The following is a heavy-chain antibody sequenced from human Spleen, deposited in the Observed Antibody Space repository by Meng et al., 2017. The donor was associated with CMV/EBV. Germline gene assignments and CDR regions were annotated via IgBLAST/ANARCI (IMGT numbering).Heavy chain of an antibody. J-gene: IGHJ4*02. CDR1: GGSFSGYY. D-gene: IGHD5-18*01. CDR2: INHSGST. V-gene: IGHV4-34*01. Sequence: YGGSFSGYYWSWIRQPPGKGPEWIGEINHSGSTNYNPSLKSRVTISVDTSKNQFSLKLSSVTAADTAEYYCARALHVDTAMEYYFDYWGQGTLVTVSS. CDR3: ARALHVDTAMEYYFDY.